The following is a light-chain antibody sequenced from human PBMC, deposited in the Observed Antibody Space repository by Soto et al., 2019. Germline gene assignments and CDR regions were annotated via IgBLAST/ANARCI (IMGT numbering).Light chain of an antibody. CDR2: TVS. CDR3: QQVNTFPFT. Sequence: IQMTQSPSSVSASVGDTVTLSCQTSHGVSGWLAWYQQKPGKAPTLLIYTVSNLQSGVPSRFSGSGSGTDFSLTITNLQPEDFATYFCQQVNTFPFTFGPGTKV. V-gene: IGKV1-12*01. J-gene: IGKJ3*01. CDR1: HGVSGW.